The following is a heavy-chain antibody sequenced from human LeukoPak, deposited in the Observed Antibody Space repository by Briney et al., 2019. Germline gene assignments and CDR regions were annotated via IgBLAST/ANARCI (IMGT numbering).Heavy chain of an antibody. CDR1: GYTFTGYY. V-gene: IGHV1-2*02. D-gene: IGHD6-6*01. Sequence: SVKVSCKASGYTFTGYYMRWVRQAPGQGFEWMGWINPNTGGTNYAQNFQGRVTMTRDTSISTAYMELSGLRSDDTAVYYCASYPRYSSSPPFDYWGQGTLVTVSS. CDR2: INPNTGGT. J-gene: IGHJ4*02. CDR3: ASYPRYSSSPPFDY.